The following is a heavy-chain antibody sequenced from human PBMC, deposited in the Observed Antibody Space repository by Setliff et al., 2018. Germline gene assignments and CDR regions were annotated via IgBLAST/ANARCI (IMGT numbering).Heavy chain of an antibody. CDR2: INHSGST. CDR1: GGSFSGYY. V-gene: IGHV4-34*01. D-gene: IGHD6-19*01. Sequence: SETLSLTCAVYGGSFSGYYWSWIRQPPGKGLEWIGEINHSGSTNYNASLKGRVTISGDTSKNQFSLKLTAVTAADTAIYYCARHRAVAGAYYFDFWGQGTLVTVSS. J-gene: IGHJ4*02. CDR3: ARHRAVAGAYYFDF.